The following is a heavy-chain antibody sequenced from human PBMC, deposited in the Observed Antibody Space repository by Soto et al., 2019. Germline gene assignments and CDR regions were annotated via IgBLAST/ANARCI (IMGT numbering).Heavy chain of an antibody. Sequence: SGKFSCKASGYTFTSYDINWLRQATGQVLEWMGWMNPNSVNTGYXXRFQGRGXXTRNTSISTAXMELSXLRFEDTAVXYCACVFRINFGGVISFWCQGTLVTVSS. CDR1: GYTFTSYD. J-gene: IGHJ4*02. CDR3: ACVFRINFGGVISF. CDR2: MNPNSVNT. V-gene: IGHV1-8*01. D-gene: IGHD3-16*01.